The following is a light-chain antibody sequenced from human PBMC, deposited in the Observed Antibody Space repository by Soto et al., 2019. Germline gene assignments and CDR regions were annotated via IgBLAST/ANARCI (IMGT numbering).Light chain of an antibody. Sequence: QSVLTQPPSASGTPGQRVTISCSGSTSNIGSNTVNWYQQLPRTAPKLLIYSNNERPSVVPDRFSGSKSGTSASLATSGLQSEDEADYYCSTWDDSLNGVVFGGGTQLTVL. J-gene: IGLJ3*02. V-gene: IGLV1-44*01. CDR3: STWDDSLNGVV. CDR2: SNN. CDR1: TSNIGSNT.